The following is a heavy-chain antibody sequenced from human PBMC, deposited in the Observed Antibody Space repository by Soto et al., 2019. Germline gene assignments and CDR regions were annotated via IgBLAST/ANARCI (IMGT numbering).Heavy chain of an antibody. D-gene: IGHD7-27*01. CDR3: ARDLGRGYYYYGMDV. CDR1: GFSFSSYA. CDR2: ISYDGSNK. J-gene: IGHJ6*02. Sequence: GGSIILSSAASGFSFSSYAMHWVRPAPGKGLEWVAVISYDGSNKYYADSVRGRFTISRDNSKNTLYLQMNSLRAEDTAVYYCARDLGRGYYYYGMDVWGQGTTVTVSS. V-gene: IGHV3-30-3*01.